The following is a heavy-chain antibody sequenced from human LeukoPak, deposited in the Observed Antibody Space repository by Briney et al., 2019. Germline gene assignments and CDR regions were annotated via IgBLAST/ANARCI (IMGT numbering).Heavy chain of an antibody. Sequence: ASVRVSCTASGYTFTGYYMHWVRQAPGQGLEWMGWMNPNSGNTGYAQKFQGRVTITRNTSISTAYMELSSLRSEDTAVYYCANSDYGGNNFQHWGQGTLVTVSS. V-gene: IGHV1-8*03. J-gene: IGHJ1*01. CDR2: MNPNSGNT. CDR1: GYTFTGYY. D-gene: IGHD4-23*01. CDR3: ANSDYGGNNFQH.